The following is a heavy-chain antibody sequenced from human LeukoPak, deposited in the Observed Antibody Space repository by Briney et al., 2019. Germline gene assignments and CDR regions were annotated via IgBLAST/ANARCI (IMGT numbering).Heavy chain of an antibody. V-gene: IGHV3-30*18. CDR3: AKEVTIPAAGRKDYYYYGLDV. CDR2: ISSGGSDK. J-gene: IGHJ6*02. Sequence: GGFLRLSCAASGFTFSTYAVHWVRQAPGKGLEWVAVISSGGSDKYHAGSVKGRFTISRDNSKNTLYLQMDSLRAEDTAAYYCAKEVTIPAAGRKDYYYYGLDVWGQGTTVTVSS. CDR1: GFTFSTYA. D-gene: IGHD6-13*01.